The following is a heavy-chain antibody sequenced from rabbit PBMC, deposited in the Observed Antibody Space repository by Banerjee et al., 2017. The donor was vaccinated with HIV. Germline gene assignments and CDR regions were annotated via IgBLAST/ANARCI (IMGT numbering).Heavy chain of an antibody. J-gene: IGHJ4*01. D-gene: IGHD7-1*01. Sequence: QSLEESGGGLVKPEGSLTLTCKASGFSFSSGYYMCWVRQAPGKGLEWIACIDDSSDYTWYASWAKGRFTISKTSSTTVTLQMTSLTAADTATWFCARDGTNGWNFNLWGQGTLVTVS. CDR3: ARDGTNGWNFNL. CDR1: GFSFSSGYY. V-gene: IGHV1S40*01. CDR2: IDDSSDYT.